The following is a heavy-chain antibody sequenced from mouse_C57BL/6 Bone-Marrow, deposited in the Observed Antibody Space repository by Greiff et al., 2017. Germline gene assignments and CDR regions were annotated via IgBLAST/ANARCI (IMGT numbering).Heavy chain of an antibody. J-gene: IGHJ4*01. CDR1: GYSITSGYY. CDR3: ASGLRRAVYAMDY. V-gene: IGHV3-6*01. Sequence: EVKLVESGPGLVKPSQSLSLTCSVTGYSITSGYYWNWIRQFPGNKLEWMGYISYDGSNNYNPSLKNRISITRDTSKNQFFLKLNSVTTEDTATYYCASGLRRAVYAMDYWGQGTSVTVSS. D-gene: IGHD2-4*01. CDR2: ISYDGSN.